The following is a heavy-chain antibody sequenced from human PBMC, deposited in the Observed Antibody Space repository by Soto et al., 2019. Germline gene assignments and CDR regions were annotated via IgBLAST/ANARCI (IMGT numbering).Heavy chain of an antibody. CDR3: ANILVGQWLVPGGY. J-gene: IGHJ4*02. V-gene: IGHV3-23*04. Sequence: EVQLVESGGALIQPGGSLRLSCAASGFTSSMTWVRQAPGKGLEWVSASDFSGRLTYYADSVKGRFTIFRDTSVNTLFLQMNSLRTEDTAVYYCANILVGQWLVPGGYWGPGTLVTVSS. CDR1: GFTSS. D-gene: IGHD6-19*01. CDR2: SDFSGRLT.